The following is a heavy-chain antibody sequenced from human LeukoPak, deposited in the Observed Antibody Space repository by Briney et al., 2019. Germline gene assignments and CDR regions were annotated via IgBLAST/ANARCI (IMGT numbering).Heavy chain of an antibody. Sequence: GGSLRLSCAASGFTFSSYDMSWVRQAPGKGLEWVSGFSTSGGSTDYADSVKGRFTISRDNSKNTLYLQMDSLRAEDTAVYYCAKGGDSGWSPWFFDYWGQGTLVTVSS. J-gene: IGHJ4*02. D-gene: IGHD6-19*01. CDR3: AKGGDSGWSPWFFDY. CDR2: FSTSGGST. V-gene: IGHV3-23*01. CDR1: GFTFSSYD.